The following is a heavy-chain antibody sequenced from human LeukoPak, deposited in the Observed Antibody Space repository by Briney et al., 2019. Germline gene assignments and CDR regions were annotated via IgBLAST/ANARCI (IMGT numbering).Heavy chain of an antibody. V-gene: IGHV3-30-3*01. CDR2: ISYDGSNK. CDR1: GFTFSRYA. J-gene: IGHJ5*02. CDR3: ARDRGYYGSGSYWA. Sequence: GRSLRLSCAASGFTFSRYAMHWVRQAPGKGLEWVAVISYDGSNKYYADSVKGRFTISRDNSKNTLYLQMNSLRAEDTAVYYCARDRGYYGSGSYWAWGQGTLVTVSS. D-gene: IGHD3-10*01.